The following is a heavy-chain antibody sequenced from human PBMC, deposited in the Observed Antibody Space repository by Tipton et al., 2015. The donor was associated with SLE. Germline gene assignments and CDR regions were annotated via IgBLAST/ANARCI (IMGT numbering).Heavy chain of an antibody. D-gene: IGHD2-21*01. CDR2: IWYDGSNK. CDR3: AKDLHPNCGGDCYSGFDY. Sequence: SLRLSCAASGFTFSSYGMHWVRQAPGKGLEWVAVIWYDGSNKYYADSVKGRFTISRDNSKNTLYLQMNSLRAEDTAVYYCAKDLHPNCGGDCYSGFDYWGQGTLVTVSS. V-gene: IGHV3-33*06. J-gene: IGHJ4*02. CDR1: GFTFSSYG.